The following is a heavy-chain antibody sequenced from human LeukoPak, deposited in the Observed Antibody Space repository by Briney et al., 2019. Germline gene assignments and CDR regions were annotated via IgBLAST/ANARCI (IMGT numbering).Heavy chain of an antibody. CDR1: GGSFSGYY. CDR3: ASASDYMDV. CDR2: INHSGST. V-gene: IGHV4-34*01. J-gene: IGHJ6*03. Sequence: SETLSLTCAVYGGSFSGYYWSWIRQPPGKGLEWIGEINHSGSTNYNPSLKSRVTISVDTSKNQFSLKLSSVTAADTAVYYCASASDYMDVWGKGTTVTVSS.